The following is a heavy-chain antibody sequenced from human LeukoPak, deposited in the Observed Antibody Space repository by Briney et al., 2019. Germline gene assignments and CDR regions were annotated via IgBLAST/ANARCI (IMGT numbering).Heavy chain of an antibody. CDR1: GFTFSSYG. V-gene: IGHV3-30*18. Sequence: GGSLRLSCEASGFTFSSYGMHWVRQAPGKGLEWVAVISYDGSNKYYADSVKGRFTISRDNSKNTLYLQMNSLRAEDTAVYYCAKDPFPDTAMPVYWGQGTLVTVSS. J-gene: IGHJ4*02. CDR2: ISYDGSNK. D-gene: IGHD5-18*01. CDR3: AKDPFPDTAMPVY.